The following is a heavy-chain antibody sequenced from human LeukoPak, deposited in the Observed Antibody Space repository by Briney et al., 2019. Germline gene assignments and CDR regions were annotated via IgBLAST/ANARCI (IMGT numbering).Heavy chain of an antibody. Sequence: ASVKVSCTASGYTFTTYEIHWVRQAPGQGLEWMGWINPNSGGTNYAQKFQGRVTMTRDTSISTAYMELSRLRSDDTAVYYCARSGGRGATDAFDIWGQGTMVTVSS. J-gene: IGHJ3*02. D-gene: IGHD1-26*01. CDR3: ARSGGRGATDAFDI. CDR1: GYTFTTYE. CDR2: INPNSGGT. V-gene: IGHV1-2*02.